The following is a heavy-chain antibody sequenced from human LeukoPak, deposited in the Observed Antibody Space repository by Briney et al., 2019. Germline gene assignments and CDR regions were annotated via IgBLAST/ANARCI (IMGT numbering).Heavy chain of an antibody. CDR2: IKSKTDGGTT. V-gene: IGHV3-15*01. Sequence: GGSLRLSCAASGFTLNNAWMSWLRQAPGKGLEWVRRIKSKTDGGTTDYAAPVKDRFTISRDDSKNTLYLQMKSLKTEDTAAYYYSTGYYYGSSDFSQWGQGTLVTVSS. CDR3: STGYYYGSSDFSQ. J-gene: IGHJ4*02. D-gene: IGHD3-22*01. CDR1: GFTLNNAW.